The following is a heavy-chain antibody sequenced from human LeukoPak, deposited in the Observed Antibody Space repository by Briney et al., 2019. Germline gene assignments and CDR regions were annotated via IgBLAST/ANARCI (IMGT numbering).Heavy chain of an antibody. CDR2: IYSGGST. Sequence: GGSLRLSCAASGFTVSSNYMSWVRQAPGKGLEWVSVIYSGGSTYYADSVKGRFTISRDNSKNTLYLQMNSLRAEDTAVYYCAREGYYYGSGSHGAFDIWGQGTMVTVSS. CDR3: AREGYYYGSGSHGAFDI. V-gene: IGHV3-53*01. D-gene: IGHD3-10*01. CDR1: GFTVSSNY. J-gene: IGHJ3*02.